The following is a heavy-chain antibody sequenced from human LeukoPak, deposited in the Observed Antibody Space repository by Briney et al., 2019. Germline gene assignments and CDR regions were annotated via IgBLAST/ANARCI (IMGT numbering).Heavy chain of an antibody. Sequence: PGRSLRLSCAASGFTFSSYGMHWVRQAPGKGLEWVGVIWYDGSNKYYADSEKGRFTISRDNSKNTLYLQMNSLRAEDTAVYYCAKDYFCGWYSSGWLSAFDYWGQGTLVTVSS. CDR3: AKDYFCGWYSSGWLSAFDY. CDR2: IWYDGSNK. D-gene: IGHD6-19*01. V-gene: IGHV3-33*06. J-gene: IGHJ4*02. CDR1: GFTFSSYG.